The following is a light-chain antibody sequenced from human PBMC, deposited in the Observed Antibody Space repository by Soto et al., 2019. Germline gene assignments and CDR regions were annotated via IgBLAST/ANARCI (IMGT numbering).Light chain of an antibody. CDR1: PNINNS. J-gene: IGKJ4*01. CDR3: QQRRNWPIT. Sequence: EIFLTQPQAPLSLSQGEKATLSCRAIPNINNSLAWYQQRPGQVPRLLIYDASNRATGVPARFSGSGSGTDFTLTISNLEPEDFAVYYCQQRRNWPITFGGGTKVEIK. V-gene: IGKV3-11*01. CDR2: DAS.